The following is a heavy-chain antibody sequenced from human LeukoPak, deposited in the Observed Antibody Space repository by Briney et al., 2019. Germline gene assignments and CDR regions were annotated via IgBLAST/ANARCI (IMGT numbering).Heavy chain of an antibody. CDR2: INHSGST. Sequence: SETLSLTCAVYGGSFSGYYWRWIRQPPGKGLEWIGEINHSGSTNYNPSLKSRVTISVDTSKNQFFLKLSSVTAADTAVFYCARGVGRITIFGVVNWFDPWGQGTLVTVSS. J-gene: IGHJ5*02. D-gene: IGHD3-3*01. V-gene: IGHV4-34*01. CDR1: GGSFSGYY. CDR3: ARGVGRITIFGVVNWFDP.